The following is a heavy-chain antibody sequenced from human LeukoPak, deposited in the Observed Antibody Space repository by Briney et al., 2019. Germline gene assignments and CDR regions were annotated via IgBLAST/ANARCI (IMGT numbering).Heavy chain of an antibody. D-gene: IGHD3-10*01. Sequence: SETLSLTCTVSGGSISSSSYYWGWIRQPPGKGLEWIGSIYYSGSTYYNPALKSRVTISVDTSKNQFSLKLSSVTAADTAVYYCARDWGTGATNWFDPWGQGTLVTVSS. CDR3: ARDWGTGATNWFDP. V-gene: IGHV4-39*07. CDR2: IYYSGST. CDR1: GGSISSSSYY. J-gene: IGHJ5*02.